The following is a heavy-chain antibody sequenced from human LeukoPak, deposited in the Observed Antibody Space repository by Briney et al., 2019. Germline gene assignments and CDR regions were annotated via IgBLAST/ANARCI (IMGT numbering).Heavy chain of an antibody. D-gene: IGHD3-3*01. CDR1: GGTFTSYA. V-gene: IGHV1-69*13. Sequence: ASVKVPCKASGGTFTSYAISWVRQAPGQGLEWMGGIIPIFGTANYAQKFQGRVTITADESTSTAYMELSSLRSEDTAVYYCARARGDFWSRGYFDYWGQGTLVTVSS. CDR3: ARARGDFWSRGYFDY. J-gene: IGHJ4*02. CDR2: IIPIFGTA.